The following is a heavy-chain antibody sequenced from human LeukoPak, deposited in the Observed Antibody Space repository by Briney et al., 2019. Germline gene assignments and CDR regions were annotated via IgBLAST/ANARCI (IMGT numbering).Heavy chain of an antibody. Sequence: TGGSLRLSCAASGLTVSSNYMSWFRQAPGKGLEWVSVIYSGGNAYQADSVKGRFIISRDKSKNTLYLQMNSLRAEDTAVYHCARHGSGSLYFDYWGQGTLVTVSS. CDR2: IYSGGNA. J-gene: IGHJ4*02. CDR3: ARHGSGSLYFDY. CDR1: GLTVSSNY. D-gene: IGHD3-10*01. V-gene: IGHV3-66*04.